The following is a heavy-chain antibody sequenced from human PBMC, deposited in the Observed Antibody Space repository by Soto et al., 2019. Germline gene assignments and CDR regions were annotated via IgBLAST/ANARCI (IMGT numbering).Heavy chain of an antibody. CDR3: ASDKYGVTGTTPHYYYGMDV. CDR2: IIPIFGTA. J-gene: IGHJ6*02. V-gene: IGHV1-69*13. CDR1: GGTFSSYA. D-gene: IGHD1-20*01. Sequence: ASVKVSCKASGGTFSSYAISWVRQAPGQGLEWMGGIIPIFGTANYAQKFQGRVTITADESTSTAYMELSSLRSEDTAVYYCASDKYGVTGTTPHYYYGMDVWGQGTTVTVSS.